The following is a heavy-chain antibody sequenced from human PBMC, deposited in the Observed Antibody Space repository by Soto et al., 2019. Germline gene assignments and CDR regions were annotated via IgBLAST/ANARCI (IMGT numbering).Heavy chain of an antibody. CDR3: ARDPGGTKWFDP. D-gene: IGHD3-16*01. CDR1: GYSFTGYS. J-gene: IGHJ5*02. CDR2: INPKSGGT. V-gene: IGHV1-2*02. Sequence: ASVKVSCKTSGYSFTGYSVHWVRQAPGHGPEWMGWINPKSGGTKYAQKFQGRVTMTRDTSISTVFMELSSVTAADTAVYYCARDPGGTKWFDPWGQGTLVTVSS.